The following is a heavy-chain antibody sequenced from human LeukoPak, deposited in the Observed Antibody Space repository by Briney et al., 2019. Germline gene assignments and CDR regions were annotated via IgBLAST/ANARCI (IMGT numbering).Heavy chain of an antibody. CDR2: ISSSGSTI. Sequence: PGGSLRLSCAASGFTFSSYEMNWVRQAPGKGLEWVSYISSSGSTIYYADSVKGRFTISRDNAKNSLYPQMNSLRAEDTAVYYCARLIGSGSLGFDYWGQGTLVTVSS. CDR1: GFTFSSYE. V-gene: IGHV3-48*03. J-gene: IGHJ4*02. CDR3: ARLIGSGSLGFDY. D-gene: IGHD3-10*01.